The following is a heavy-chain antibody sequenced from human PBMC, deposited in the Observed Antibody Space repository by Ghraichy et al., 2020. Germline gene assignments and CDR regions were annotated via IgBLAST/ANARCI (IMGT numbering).Heavy chain of an antibody. CDR1: GYTFAAYG. CDR2: ISGRSGKT. V-gene: IGHV1-18*04. CDR3: ARVVIFGDSGVPDY. Sequence: ASVKVSCKTSGYTFAAYGISWVRQAPGQGLEWMGWISGRSGKTDLAQRLQGRVTLTTDTSMTTAYMEMSSLKSDDTAVYYCARVVIFGDSGVPDYWGQGTLVTVYS. J-gene: IGHJ4*02. D-gene: IGHD3/OR15-3a*01.